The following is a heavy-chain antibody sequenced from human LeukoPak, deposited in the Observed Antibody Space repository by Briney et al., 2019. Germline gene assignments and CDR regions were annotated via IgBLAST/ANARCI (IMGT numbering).Heavy chain of an antibody. Sequence: GGSLRLSCVTSGFIFSYYYMSGIRQAPGKGLEWISYISPSSSFANYADSIRCRFTTSRDNAKNSLFLHMNSLGAEDTAMYYCARDDSSGSHFDSWGQGTLVTVSS. CDR3: ARDDSSGSHFDS. J-gene: IGHJ4*02. CDR1: GFIFSYYY. CDR2: ISPSSSFA. V-gene: IGHV3-11*05. D-gene: IGHD3-22*01.